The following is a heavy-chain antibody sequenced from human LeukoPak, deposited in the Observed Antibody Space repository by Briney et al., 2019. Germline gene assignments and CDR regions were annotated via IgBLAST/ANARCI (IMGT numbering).Heavy chain of an antibody. J-gene: IGHJ4*02. Sequence: PGGSLRLSCAASGFTFSSCGFIWVRQAPGKGLEWVSSIGPTGTDRYYADSVRGRSTISRDNAKNSMYLQMDSLRDEDTAVYYCATETIGRHYDYWGQGTLLTVSS. V-gene: IGHV3-21*01. D-gene: IGHD1-14*01. CDR2: IGPTGTDR. CDR1: GFTFSSCG. CDR3: ATETIGRHYDY.